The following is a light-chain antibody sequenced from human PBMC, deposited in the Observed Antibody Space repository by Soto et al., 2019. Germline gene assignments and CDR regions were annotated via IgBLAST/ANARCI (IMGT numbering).Light chain of an antibody. CDR1: SSNIGAGYE. CDR2: ENN. Sequence: QSVLTQPPSVSEAPGQRVTISCTGSSSNIGAGYEAHWYQQVPGTAPKLLIYENNNRPSGVPDRFSGSKSGTSASLAITGLQAEEEAEYYCQSYDSSLSVYVFGTGTKLTVL. CDR3: QSYDSSLSVYV. J-gene: IGLJ1*01. V-gene: IGLV1-40*01.